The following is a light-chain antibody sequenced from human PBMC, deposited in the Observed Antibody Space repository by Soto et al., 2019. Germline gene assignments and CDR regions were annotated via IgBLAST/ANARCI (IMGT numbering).Light chain of an antibody. CDR1: QTVSSGY. J-gene: IGKJ1*01. CDR3: QQYGSSPQT. V-gene: IGKV3-20*01. CDR2: EAS. Sequence: EILLTQSPGALSLSPGERATLSCRASQTVSSGYVAWYQQKPGQTPKLLIYEASSRATGIPDRFSGSGSGRDYTLTISRMEPEDFAVYYCQQYGSSPQTFGQGTKVDIK.